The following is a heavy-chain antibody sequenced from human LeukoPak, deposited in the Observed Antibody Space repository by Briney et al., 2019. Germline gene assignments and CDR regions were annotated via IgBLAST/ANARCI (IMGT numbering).Heavy chain of an antibody. CDR1: GFTFSSYG. CDR2: IRYDGSNK. Sequence: PGGSLRLSCAASGFTFSSYGMHWVRQAPGKGLEWVAVIRYDGSNKYYADSVKGRFTISRDNSKNTLYLQMNSLRAEDTAVYYCARGSFRSPLPGYCSGGSCYPSYFDYWGQGTLVTVSS. CDR3: ARGSFRSPLPGYCSGGSCYPSYFDY. V-gene: IGHV3-33*01. J-gene: IGHJ4*02. D-gene: IGHD2-15*01.